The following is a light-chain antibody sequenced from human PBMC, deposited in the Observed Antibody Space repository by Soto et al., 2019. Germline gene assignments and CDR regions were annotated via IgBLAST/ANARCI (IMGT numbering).Light chain of an antibody. CDR3: QQYHTYWWT. CDR2: KAS. Sequence: DIHMTQSHSSLSASVGYIFTITCRASHTIINWLAWYQQKKGKAPKPLIYKASTLEGEVPSRFRGSGYETEFTLTINSLQTDDSATYYCQQYHTYWWTFGQGTKVDIK. V-gene: IGKV1-5*03. J-gene: IGKJ1*01. CDR1: HTIINW.